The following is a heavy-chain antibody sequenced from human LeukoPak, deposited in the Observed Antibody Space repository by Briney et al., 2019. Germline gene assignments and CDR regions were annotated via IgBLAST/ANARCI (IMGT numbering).Heavy chain of an antibody. V-gene: IGHV5-51*01. J-gene: IGHJ6*02. D-gene: IGHD1-26*01. CDR1: GYSFTSYW. CDR3: ARQFEWGVWPQYYHAMDV. CDR2: VQPYDSAT. Sequence: GESLKISCNISGYSFTSYWIGWVRQMTGEGLQWVGSVQPYDSATKYSLSFQGLVTISVDKSISTAYLQWRSLKASDTAKYYCARQFEWGVWPQYYHAMDVWGQGTAVTVSS.